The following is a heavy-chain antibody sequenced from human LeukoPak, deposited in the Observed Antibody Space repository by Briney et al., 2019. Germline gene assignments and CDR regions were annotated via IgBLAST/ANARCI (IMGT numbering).Heavy chain of an antibody. CDR3: TRDLIAVAQVS. J-gene: IGHJ5*02. CDR2: ISRGSDII. Sequence: GGSLRLSCVASGFTFSSHSLNWVRQAPGKGLEWVSYISRGSDIILYADSVKGRFTISRDNAKNSLYLHMSSLRDEDTAVYYCTRDLIAVAQVSSGQGPLVTVAS. D-gene: IGHD6-19*01. CDR1: GFTFSSHS. V-gene: IGHV3-48*02.